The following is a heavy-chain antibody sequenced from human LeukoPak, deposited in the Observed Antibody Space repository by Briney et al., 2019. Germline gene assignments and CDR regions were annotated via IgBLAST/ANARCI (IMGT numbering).Heavy chain of an antibody. J-gene: IGHJ4*02. CDR3: ARSPTDSGSYSN. Sequence: SETLSLTCTVSGGSISSYYWSWIRQPPGKGLEWIGYIYYSGSTNYNPSLKSRVTISVDTSKNQFSQKLSSVTAADTAVYYCARSPTDSGSYSNWGQGTLVTVSS. CDR2: IYYSGST. V-gene: IGHV4-59*01. CDR1: GGSISSYY. D-gene: IGHD1-26*01.